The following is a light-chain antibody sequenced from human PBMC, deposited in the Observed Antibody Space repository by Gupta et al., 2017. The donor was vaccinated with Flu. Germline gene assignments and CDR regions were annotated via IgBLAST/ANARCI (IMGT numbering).Light chain of an antibody. CDR1: RGDIGAYNY. V-gene: IGLV2-8*01. CDR3: CSYAGSNVYV. CDR2: EVS. Sequence: RGDIGAYNYVTLFQQHPGRSPKLIICEVSELPSGVPDRFSGSRSGNTASLTVSGRQAEDEADYYCCSYAGSNVYVFGAGTKVTVL. J-gene: IGLJ1*01.